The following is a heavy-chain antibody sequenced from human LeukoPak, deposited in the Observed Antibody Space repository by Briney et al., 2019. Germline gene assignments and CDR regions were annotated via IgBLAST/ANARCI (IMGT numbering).Heavy chain of an antibody. CDR2: IYYSGST. D-gene: IGHD2-2*01. V-gene: IGHV4-59*12. CDR1: GGSISSYY. Sequence: PSETLSLTCTVSGGSISSYYWSWIRQPPGKGLEWIGYIYYSGSTNYNPSLKSRVTISVDTSKNQFSLKLSSVTAADTAVYYCARGDIVVVPAAKGWFDPWGQGTLVTVSS. CDR3: ARGDIVVVPAAKGWFDP. J-gene: IGHJ5*02.